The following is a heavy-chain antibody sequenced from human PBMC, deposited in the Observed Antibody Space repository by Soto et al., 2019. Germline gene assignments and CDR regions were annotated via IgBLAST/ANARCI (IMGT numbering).Heavy chain of an antibody. CDR3: ARAYASNKYWFDP. J-gene: IGHJ5*02. CDR2: IIPIFGTA. V-gene: IGHV1-69*01. CDR1: GGTFSSYI. Sequence: QVQLVQSGAEVKKPGSSVKVSCKASGGTFSSYIISWVRQAPGQGLEWMGGIIPIFGTADYAQKFQDRVTITAYEASSTAYMDLSSLRFEDMAIYYCARAYASNKYWFDPWGQGTLVTVSS. D-gene: IGHD2-2*01.